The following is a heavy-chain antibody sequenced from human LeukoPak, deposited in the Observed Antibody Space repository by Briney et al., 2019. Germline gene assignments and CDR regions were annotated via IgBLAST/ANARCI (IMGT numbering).Heavy chain of an antibody. CDR1: GGSTSSYY. D-gene: IGHD1-26*01. V-gene: IGHV4-59*12. CDR2: IYYSGST. J-gene: IGHJ4*02. CDR3: ARGGRTFGGTLY. Sequence: PSETLSLTCTVSGGSTSSYYWSWIRQPPGKGLEWIGYIYYSGSTNYNPSLKSRVTMSVDTSKNQFSLKLSSVTAADTAVYYCARGGRTFGGTLYWGQGTLVTVSS.